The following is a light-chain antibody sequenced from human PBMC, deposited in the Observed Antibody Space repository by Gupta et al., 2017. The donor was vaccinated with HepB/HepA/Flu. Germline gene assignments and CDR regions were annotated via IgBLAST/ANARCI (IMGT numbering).Light chain of an antibody. CDR2: DAS. J-gene: IGKJ3*01. V-gene: IGKV3-15*01. CDR3: QQENKWPLI. Sequence: PATLSVSPGERATLSCRASQNLNRELAWYQQKPGQAPRLLLYDASTRATGVPARFSGSGSGTDFTLTISNLQSEDFGIYFCQQENKWPLIFGPGTKVDMK. CDR1: QNLNRE.